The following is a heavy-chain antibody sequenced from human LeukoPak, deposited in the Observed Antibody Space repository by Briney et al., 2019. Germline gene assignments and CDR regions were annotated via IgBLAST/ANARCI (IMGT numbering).Heavy chain of an antibody. J-gene: IGHJ4*02. CDR2: ISYDGSNK. CDR3: ARDRHSGSYYGYFDS. V-gene: IGHV3-30*04. D-gene: IGHD1-26*01. Sequence: GGSLRLSCAASGFTFSSYAMHWVRQAPGKGLEWVAAISYDGSNKYYADSVKGRFTISRDSSKSTLYLQMNSLRPEDTALYYCARDRHSGSYYGYFDSWGQGTLVTVSS. CDR1: GFTFSSYA.